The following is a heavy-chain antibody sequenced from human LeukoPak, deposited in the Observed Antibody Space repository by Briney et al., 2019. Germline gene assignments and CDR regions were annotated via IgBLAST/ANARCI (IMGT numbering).Heavy chain of an antibody. CDR1: GGSISSSSYY. Sequence: SETLSLTRTVSGGSISSSSYYWGWIRQPPGKGLEWIGSIYYSGSTYYNPSLKSRVTISVDTSKNQFSLKLSSVTAADTAVYYCARQNYYDSSGYTLVDYWGQGTLVTVSS. V-gene: IGHV4-39*01. D-gene: IGHD3-22*01. J-gene: IGHJ4*02. CDR3: ARQNYYDSSGYTLVDY. CDR2: IYYSGST.